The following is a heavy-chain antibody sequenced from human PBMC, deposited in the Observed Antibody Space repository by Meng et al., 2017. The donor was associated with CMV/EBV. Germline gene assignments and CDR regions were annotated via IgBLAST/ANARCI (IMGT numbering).Heavy chain of an antibody. J-gene: IGHJ4*02. V-gene: IGHV2-5*02. D-gene: IGHD6-13*01. Sequence: QITLNESGHTHVKPTPTLTLTCTFFGFSLSTSGVGVGLIRQPQGKALEWLALIYWDDDKRYSPSMKSRLTITKDTSKNQVVLTMTNMDPVDTATYYCARIAAAGRFDYWGQGTLVTVSS. CDR1: GFSLSTSGVG. CDR3: ARIAAAGRFDY. CDR2: IYWDDDK.